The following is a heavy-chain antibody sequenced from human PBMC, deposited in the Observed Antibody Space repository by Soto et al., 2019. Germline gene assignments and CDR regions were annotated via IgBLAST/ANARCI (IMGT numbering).Heavy chain of an antibody. J-gene: IGHJ5*02. CDR3: ARQLGRDIVVVPAAMPMWFDP. D-gene: IGHD2-2*01. CDR2: IYPGDSDT. Sequence: GESLKISCKGSGYSFTSYWIGWVRQMPGKGLEWMGIIYPGDSDTRYSPSFQGQVTISADKSISTAYLQWSSLKASDTAMYYCARQLGRDIVVVPAAMPMWFDPWGQGTLVTVSS. CDR1: GYSFTSYW. V-gene: IGHV5-51*01.